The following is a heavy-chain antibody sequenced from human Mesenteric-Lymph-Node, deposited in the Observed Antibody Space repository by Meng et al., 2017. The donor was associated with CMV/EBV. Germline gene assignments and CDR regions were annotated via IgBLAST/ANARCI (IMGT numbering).Heavy chain of an antibody. CDR2: INEDGSEK. CDR3: ARPIEGIRETLDY. V-gene: IGHV3-7*01. Sequence: ETLSLTCAASGFTLSRNWMTWVRQAPGKGLEWVANINEDGSEKNYLDSVKGRFTISRDNAKNSVYLQMNSLRGEDTAVYYCARPIEGIRETLDYWGQGTLVTVSS. J-gene: IGHJ4*02. D-gene: IGHD2-21*01. CDR1: GFTLSRNW.